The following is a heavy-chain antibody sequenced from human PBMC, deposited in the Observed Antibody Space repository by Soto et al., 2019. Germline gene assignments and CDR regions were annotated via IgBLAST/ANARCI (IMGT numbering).Heavy chain of an antibody. V-gene: IGHV1-3*01. CDR3: ARLRVDSWSASFFDY. Sequence: ASVKVSCKASGYTFTTFAMHWVRQAPGQGLEWMGYINAGNGNIKYSQKFQDRVTITRDTSARTVYMELSSLTSEDTATYYCARLRVDSWSASFFDYWGQGTLVTVSS. J-gene: IGHJ4*02. CDR1: GYTFTTFA. CDR2: INAGNGNI. D-gene: IGHD3-3*01.